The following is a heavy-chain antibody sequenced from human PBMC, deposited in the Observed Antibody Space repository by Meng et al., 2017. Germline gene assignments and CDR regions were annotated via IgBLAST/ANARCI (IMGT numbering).Heavy chain of an antibody. CDR3: ARESRDYYFDY. CDR2: ISAYNGNT. Sequence: QVLLGRSGAEVNTPGAEVKVSGTVSGYTITNEGISWVRQDPGQGIEWMGWISAYNGNTTYAQKLQGRVTMTTDTSTSTAYMELRSLRSDDTAVYYCARESRDYYFDYWGQGTLVTVSS. D-gene: IGHD3/OR15-3a*01. V-gene: IGHV1-18*01. CDR1: GYTITNEG. J-gene: IGHJ4*02.